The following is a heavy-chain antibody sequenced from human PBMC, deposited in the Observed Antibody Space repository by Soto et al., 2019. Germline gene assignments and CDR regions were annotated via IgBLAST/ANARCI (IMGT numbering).Heavy chain of an antibody. V-gene: IGHV4-34*01. CDR2: INHSGST. Sequence: SXTLSLACAVYGGSFSGYYWSWIRQPSVNGLEWIVEINHSGSTNYNPSLKSRVTISVDTSKNQFSLKLSSVTAADTAVYYFARVSPQELEPNDSHSFDYWGQGTLVTVSS. CDR1: GGSFSGYY. D-gene: IGHD1-1*01. J-gene: IGHJ4*02. CDR3: ARVSPQELEPNDSHSFDY.